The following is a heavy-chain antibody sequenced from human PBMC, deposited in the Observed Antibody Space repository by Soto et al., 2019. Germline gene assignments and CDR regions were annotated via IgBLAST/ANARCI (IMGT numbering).Heavy chain of an antibody. Sequence: GGSLRLSCAASGFTFRSDSMNWVRQAPGKGLEGVSSISSSSSYIYYADSVKGRFTISRDNAKNSLYLQMNSLRAEDTAVYYCARDTVYNWNDGGAFDIWGQGTMVTVSS. J-gene: IGHJ3*02. CDR3: ARDTVYNWNDGGAFDI. CDR2: ISSSSSYI. D-gene: IGHD1-20*01. V-gene: IGHV3-21*01. CDR1: GFTFRSDS.